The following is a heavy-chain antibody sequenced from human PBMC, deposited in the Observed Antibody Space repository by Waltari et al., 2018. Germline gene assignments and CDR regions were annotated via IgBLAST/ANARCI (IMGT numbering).Heavy chain of an antibody. Sequence: QVQLQQWGAGLLKPSETLSLTCAVYGGSFSGYYWSWIRQPPGKGLEWIGEINHSGSTNNNPSLKSRVTISVDTSKNQFSLKLSSVTAADTAVYYCARGRGGTIFGVVIIPFDYWGQGTLVTVSS. CDR3: ARGRGGTIFGVVIIPFDY. CDR1: GGSFSGYY. J-gene: IGHJ4*02. V-gene: IGHV4-34*01. D-gene: IGHD3-3*01. CDR2: INHSGST.